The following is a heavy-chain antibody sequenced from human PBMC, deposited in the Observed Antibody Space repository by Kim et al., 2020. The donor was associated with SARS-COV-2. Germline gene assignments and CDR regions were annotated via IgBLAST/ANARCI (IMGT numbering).Heavy chain of an antibody. D-gene: IGHD2-2*01. CDR3: AKDSKYQLPLIYVIAAARGGYYFDY. Sequence: GGSPRLSCAASGFTFSSYAMSWVRQAPGKGLEWVSAISGSGGSTYYADSVKGRFTISRDNSKNTLYLQMNSLRAEDTAVYYCAKDSKYQLPLIYVIAAARGGYYFDYWGQGTLVTVSS. J-gene: IGHJ4*02. V-gene: IGHV3-23*01. CDR2: ISGSGGST. CDR1: GFTFSSYA.